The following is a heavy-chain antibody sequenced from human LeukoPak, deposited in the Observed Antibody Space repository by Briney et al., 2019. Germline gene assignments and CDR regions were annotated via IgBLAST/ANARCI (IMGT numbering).Heavy chain of an antibody. CDR3: ARELGLRLGDLYVDV. V-gene: IGHV3-48*04. J-gene: IGHJ6*02. Sequence: PGGSLRLSCAASGFTFSSYWMNWVRQAPGKGLEWVSYISNSDNTIYYADSVKGRFTISRDNAKNSLYLQMNSLRAEDTAVYYCARELGLRLGDLYVDVWGQGTTVTVSS. CDR2: ISNSDNTI. CDR1: GFTFSSYW. D-gene: IGHD3-16*01.